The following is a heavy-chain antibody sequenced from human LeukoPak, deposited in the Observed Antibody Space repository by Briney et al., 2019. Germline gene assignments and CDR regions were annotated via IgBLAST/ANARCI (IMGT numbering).Heavy chain of an antibody. CDR2: IKQDGSEK. V-gene: IGHV3-7*01. CDR3: AKDEAAAGVDFDY. CDR1: GFTFSNYW. D-gene: IGHD6-13*01. Sequence: GGSLRLSCSASGFTFSNYWMSWVRQAPGKGLEWVAYIKQDGSEKYYVNSMKGRFTISRDNAKNSLYLQMNSLRAEDTAVYYCAKDEAAAGVDFDYWGQGTLVTVYS. J-gene: IGHJ4*02.